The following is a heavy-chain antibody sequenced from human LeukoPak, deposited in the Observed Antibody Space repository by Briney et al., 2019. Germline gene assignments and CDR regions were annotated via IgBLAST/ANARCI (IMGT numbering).Heavy chain of an antibody. Sequence: ASVKVSCKASGGTFSSYAISWVRQAPGQGLEWMGGIIPIFGTANYAQKFQGRVTITADESTSTAYMELSSLRSEDTAVYYCARGAPIRVAVAATFDPWGQGTLVTVPS. V-gene: IGHV1-69*13. CDR2: IIPIFGTA. CDR3: ARGAPIRVAVAATFDP. D-gene: IGHD6-19*01. CDR1: GGTFSSYA. J-gene: IGHJ5*02.